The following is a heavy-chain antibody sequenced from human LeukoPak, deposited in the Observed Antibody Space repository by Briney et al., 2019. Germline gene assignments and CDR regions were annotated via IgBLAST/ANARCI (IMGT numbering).Heavy chain of an antibody. CDR3: ARESFTVTTFFDY. CDR1: GYTFTTYY. V-gene: IGHV1-69*13. J-gene: IGHJ4*02. Sequence: SVKVSCKASGYTFTTYYMHWVRQAPGQGLEWMGGIIPIFGTANYAQKFQGRVTITADESTSTAYMELSSLRSEDTAVYYCARESFTVTTFFDYWGQGTLVTVSS. CDR2: IIPIFGTA. D-gene: IGHD4-17*01.